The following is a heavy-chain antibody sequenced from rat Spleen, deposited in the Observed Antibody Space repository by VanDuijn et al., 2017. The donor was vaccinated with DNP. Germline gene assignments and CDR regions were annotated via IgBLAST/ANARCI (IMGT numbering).Heavy chain of an antibody. Sequence: QVQLKETGPGLVQPTQTLSITCTVSGFSLTSYYMQWVRQTPGKGLEWMGRIHSGGKTDYNSGLKSRLSITRDTSKSQVFLKMNSLQTEDTAMYFCARSVGFGLDYWGQGVMVTVSS. J-gene: IGHJ2*01. V-gene: IGHV2-65*01. CDR1: GFSLTSYY. D-gene: IGHD1-7*01. CDR2: IHSGGKT. CDR3: ARSVGFGLDY.